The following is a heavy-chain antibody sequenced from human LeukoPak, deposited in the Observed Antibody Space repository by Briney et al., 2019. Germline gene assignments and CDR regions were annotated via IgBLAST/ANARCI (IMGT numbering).Heavy chain of an antibody. D-gene: IGHD3-10*01. J-gene: IGHJ3*02. Sequence: SVKVSCKASGGTFSSYAISWVRHAPGRGLEWMGGIIPIFGTANYAQKFQGRVTITADESTSTAYMELSSLRSEDTAVYYCASQLTIVRGVTVAGSAFDIWGQGTMVTVSS. V-gene: IGHV1-69*01. CDR3: ASQLTIVRGVTVAGSAFDI. CDR2: IIPIFGTA. CDR1: GGTFSSYA.